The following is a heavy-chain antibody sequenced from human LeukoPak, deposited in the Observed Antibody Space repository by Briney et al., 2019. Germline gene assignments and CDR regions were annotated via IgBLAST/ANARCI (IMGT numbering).Heavy chain of an antibody. J-gene: IGHJ5*02. Sequence: GGSLRLSCAASGFSFSTYGTTWVRQAPGKGLEWVSSISYSGGSTYYADSVKGRFTVSRDNSKNTLYLQMNSLRAEDTALYYRAKDRAYSSSWYGCSTPWGQGTLVTVSS. CDR2: ISYSGGST. D-gene: IGHD6-13*01. CDR1: GFSFSTYG. V-gene: IGHV3-23*01. CDR3: AKDRAYSSSWYGCSTP.